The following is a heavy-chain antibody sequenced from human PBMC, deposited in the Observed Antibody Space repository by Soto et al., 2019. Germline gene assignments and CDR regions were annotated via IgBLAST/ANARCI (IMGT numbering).Heavy chain of an antibody. CDR2: ISYDGSNK. Sequence: QVQLVESGGGVVQPGRSLRLSCAASGFTFSSYAMHWVRQATGKGLEWVAVISYDGSNKYYADSVKGRFTIYRDNSKNTLYLQMNSLRAEDTALYYCARDDILRNWGQGTLVTVSS. CDR1: GFTFSSYA. CDR3: ARDDILRN. J-gene: IGHJ4*02. D-gene: IGHD5-12*01. V-gene: IGHV3-30-3*01.